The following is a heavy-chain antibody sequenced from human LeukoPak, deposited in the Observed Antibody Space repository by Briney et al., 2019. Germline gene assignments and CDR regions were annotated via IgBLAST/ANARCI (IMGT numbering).Heavy chain of an antibody. CDR1: GGSISSGSYY. D-gene: IGHD5-18*01. CDR3: ARHGPRIQLWSIRLFDY. CDR2: IYTSGST. V-gene: IGHV4-61*02. J-gene: IGHJ4*02. Sequence: PSETLSLTCTVSGGSISSGSYYWSWIRQPAGKGLEWIGRIYTSGSTNYNPSLKSQVTISVDTSKNQFSLKLSSVTAADTAVYYCARHGPRIQLWSIRLFDYWGQGTLVTVSS.